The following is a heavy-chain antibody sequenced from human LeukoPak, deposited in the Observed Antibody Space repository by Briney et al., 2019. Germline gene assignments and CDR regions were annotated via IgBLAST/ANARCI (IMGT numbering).Heavy chain of an antibody. CDR1: GYTLTELS. CDR2: FDPEDGET. J-gene: IGHJ4*02. V-gene: IGHV1-24*01. D-gene: IGHD4-17*01. Sequence: GASVKVSCKVSGYTLTELSMHWVRQAPGKGLEWMGGFDPEDGETTYAQKFQGRVTMTEDTSTDTAYMELSSLRSEDTAVYYCATGDYGEHYFDYWGQGTLVTVSS. CDR3: ATGDYGEHYFDY.